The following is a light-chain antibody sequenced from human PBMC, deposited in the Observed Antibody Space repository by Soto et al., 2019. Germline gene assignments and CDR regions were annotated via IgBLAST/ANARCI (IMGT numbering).Light chain of an antibody. CDR3: QHYGSSLPWT. Sequence: EIVLTQSPGTLSLSPGETATLSCRASQSVGTRFLAWYQQLPGQAPRLLIYGTSTRAPGIPDRFIGSGSGTDFSLTISRLEPEDFALYYCQHYGSSLPWTFCQGNKVEI. J-gene: IGKJ1*01. CDR2: GTS. CDR1: QSVGTRF. V-gene: IGKV3-20*01.